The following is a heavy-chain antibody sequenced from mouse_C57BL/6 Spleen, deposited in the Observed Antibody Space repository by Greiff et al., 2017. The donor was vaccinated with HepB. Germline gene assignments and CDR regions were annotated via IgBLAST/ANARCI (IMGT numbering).Heavy chain of an antibody. J-gene: IGHJ2*01. CDR2: INPGSGGT. Sequence: VQLQQSGAELVRPGTSVKVSCKASGYAFTNYLIEWVKQRPGQGLEWIGVINPGSGGTNYNEKFKGKATLTADKSSSTAYMQLGSLTSEDSAVYFCAREGYYGSFDYWGQGTTLTVSS. D-gene: IGHD1-1*01. CDR3: AREGYYGSFDY. V-gene: IGHV1-54*01. CDR1: GYAFTNYL.